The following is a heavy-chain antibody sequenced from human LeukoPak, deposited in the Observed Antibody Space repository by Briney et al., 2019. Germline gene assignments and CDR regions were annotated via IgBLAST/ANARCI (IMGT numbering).Heavy chain of an antibody. CDR1: GYTFTSYG. CDR3: ARRISDILTGYYFDY. J-gene: IGHJ4*02. CDR2: ISAYNGNT. V-gene: IGHV1-18*01. Sequence: GASVKVSCKASGYTFTSYGISWVRQAPGQGLEWMGWISAYNGNTYYAQKFQGRVTMTTDTSTSTAYMELRSLRSDDAAVYYCARRISDILTGYYFDYWGQGTLVTVSS. D-gene: IGHD3-9*01.